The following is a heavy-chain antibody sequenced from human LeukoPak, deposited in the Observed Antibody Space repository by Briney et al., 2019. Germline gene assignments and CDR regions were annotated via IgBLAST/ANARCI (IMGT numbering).Heavy chain of an antibody. CDR3: ARDPLGYCSSTSCPENAFDI. CDR1: GGSISSGSYY. Sequence: PSQTLSLTCTVSGGSISSGSYYWSWIRQPAGKGLEWIGRIYTSGSTNHNPSLKSRVTISVDTSKNQFSLKLSSVTAADTAVYYCARDPLGYCSSTSCPENAFDIWGQGTMVTVSS. V-gene: IGHV4-61*02. J-gene: IGHJ3*02. CDR2: IYTSGST. D-gene: IGHD2-2*01.